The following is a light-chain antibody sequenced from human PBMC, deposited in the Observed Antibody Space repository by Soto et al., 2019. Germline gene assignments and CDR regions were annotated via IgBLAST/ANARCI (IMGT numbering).Light chain of an antibody. Sequence: QSVLTQPPSVSGAPGQRVTISCTGSSSNIGAGYDVHWYQQLPGRAPKLLIYGNPNRPSGVPDRFSGSKSGTSASLAITGLQAEDEADYDCLSFDSSLSVVFGGGTKLTVL. V-gene: IGLV1-40*01. J-gene: IGLJ2*01. CDR1: SSNIGAGYD. CDR3: LSFDSSLSVV. CDR2: GNP.